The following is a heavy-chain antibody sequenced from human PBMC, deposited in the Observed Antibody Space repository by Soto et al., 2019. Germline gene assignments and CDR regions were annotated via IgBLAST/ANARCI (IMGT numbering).Heavy chain of an antibody. CDR3: ARDQDVVVVAATLLTIGLSYYYYGMDV. V-gene: IGHV1-18*04. J-gene: IGHJ6*02. Sequence: GASVKVSCKTSGYTFTKYGISWVRQAPGQGLEWIGWVSPYNANTNHAQNFQGRVTMTTDTSTRTAYMELRSLRSDDTAVYYCARDQDVVVVAATLLTIGLSYYYYGMDVWGQGTTVTVSS. CDR2: VSPYNANT. CDR1: GYTFTKYG. D-gene: IGHD2-15*01.